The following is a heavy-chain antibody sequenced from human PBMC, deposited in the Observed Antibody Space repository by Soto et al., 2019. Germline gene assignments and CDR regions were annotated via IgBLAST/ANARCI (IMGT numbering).Heavy chain of an antibody. CDR3: AREMGYGGSYTFGMDV. CDR2: FNPASTGT. J-gene: IGHJ6*02. V-gene: IGHV1-46*01. Sequence: QVQLVQSEAEVMKPGASVKVSCKASGYAFTSYYMHWLRQAPGQGLEWVGFFNPASTGTTHAQKFQGRVTMTKDTSASTAYLELSSLSSEDTAIYYCAREMGYGGSYTFGMDVWGQGTTVTVSS. D-gene: IGHD1-26*01. CDR1: GYAFTSYY.